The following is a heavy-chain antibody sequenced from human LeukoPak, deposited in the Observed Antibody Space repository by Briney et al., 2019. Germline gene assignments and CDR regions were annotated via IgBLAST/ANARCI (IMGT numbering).Heavy chain of an antibody. J-gene: IGHJ4*02. CDR3: SKGGSSSWYFDY. CDR2: ISGSGGST. V-gene: IGHV3-23*01. CDR1: GFTFSSYG. D-gene: IGHD6-13*01. Sequence: PGGSLRLSCAASGFTFSSYGMSWVRQAPGKGLEWVSGISGSGGSTYHADSVKGRFTISRDNSKSTLSLQMNSLRAEDTAVYYCSKGGSSSWYFDYWGQGTLVTVSS.